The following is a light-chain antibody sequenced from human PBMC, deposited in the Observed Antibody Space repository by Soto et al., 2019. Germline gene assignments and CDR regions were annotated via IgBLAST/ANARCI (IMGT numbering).Light chain of an antibody. Sequence: VLTQSPATLSVSPGERATLSCRASHGISSHLAWYQQKPGQPPRLLIYGASSRATGVPARFSGRGSGTEFTLTISSLQSEDFGVYYCQQYNNWPPITFDQGTRLEIK. CDR1: HGISSH. CDR3: QQYNNWPPIT. J-gene: IGKJ5*01. V-gene: IGKV3-15*01. CDR2: GAS.